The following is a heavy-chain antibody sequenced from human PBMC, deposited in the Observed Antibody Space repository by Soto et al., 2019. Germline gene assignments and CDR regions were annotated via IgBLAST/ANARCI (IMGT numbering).Heavy chain of an antibody. CDR3: AKELGSGSYYHYYYSGMEV. CDR2: ISYDGSNK. CDR1: GFTFSSYG. J-gene: IGHJ6*02. Sequence: GGSLRLSCAASGFTFSSYGMHWVRQAPGKGLEWVAVISYDGSNKYYADSVKGRFTISRDNSKNTLYLQMNSLRAEDTAVYYCAKELGSGSYYHYYYSGMEVWGQGTTVTVSS. V-gene: IGHV3-30*18. D-gene: IGHD3-10*01.